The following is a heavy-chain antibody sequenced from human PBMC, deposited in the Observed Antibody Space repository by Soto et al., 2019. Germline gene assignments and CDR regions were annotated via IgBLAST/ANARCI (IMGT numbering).Heavy chain of an antibody. Sequence: QVQLVQSGAEVKKPGASVKVSCKASGYTFTSYGISWVRQAPGQGLEWMGWISAYNGNTNYAQKLQGRVTMTTDTSXSXXHMEPRSLRSDDTAVYYWASGTYDSRGGYYHGMDVWGQGTTVTVSS. CDR1: GYTFTSYG. D-gene: IGHD3-22*01. V-gene: IGHV1-18*01. CDR3: ASGTYDSRGGYYHGMDV. J-gene: IGHJ6*02. CDR2: ISAYNGNT.